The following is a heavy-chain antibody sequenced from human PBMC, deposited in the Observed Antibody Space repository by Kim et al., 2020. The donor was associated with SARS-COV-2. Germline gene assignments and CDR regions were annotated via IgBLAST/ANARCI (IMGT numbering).Heavy chain of an antibody. CDR2: ISSSGSYT. J-gene: IGHJ6*02. D-gene: IGHD3-16*02. CDR1: GFTFSDYY. V-gene: IGHV3-11*05. Sequence: GGSLRLSCAASGFTFSDYYMSWIRQAPGKGLEWVSYISSSGSYTNYADSVKGRFTISRDNAKNSRYLQMNSLGAEDTAVYYCARVGYDYVWGSYRDDYYYYGMDVWGPGATVTVSS. CDR3: ARVGYDYVWGSYRDDYYYYGMDV.